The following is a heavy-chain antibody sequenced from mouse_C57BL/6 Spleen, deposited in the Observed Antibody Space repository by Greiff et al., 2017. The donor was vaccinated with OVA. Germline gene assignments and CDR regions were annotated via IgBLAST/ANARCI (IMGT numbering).Heavy chain of an antibody. Sequence: QVQLKQPGAELVKPGASVKLSCKASGYTFTSYWMQWVKQRPGQGLEWIGEIDPSDSYTNYNQKFKGKATLTVDTSSSTAYMQLSSLTSEDSAVYYCANYYGSSLSYWYFDVWGTGTTVTVSS. V-gene: IGHV1-50*01. J-gene: IGHJ1*03. CDR1: GYTFTSYW. D-gene: IGHD1-1*01. CDR2: IDPSDSYT. CDR3: ANYYGSSLSYWYFDV.